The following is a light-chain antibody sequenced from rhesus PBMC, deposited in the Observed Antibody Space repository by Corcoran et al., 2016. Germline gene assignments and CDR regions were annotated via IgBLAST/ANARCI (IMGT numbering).Light chain of an antibody. V-gene: IGKV1-22*01. CDR1: QTISSW. Sequence: DIRMTQSPSSLSASVGDTVTISCRASQTISSWLAWYQQKPGKAPNLLIYKASTLQTGVPSRFSGGGSGTDFTLTIISLQSEYFATYYCQQYTGTPPTFGRGTKVEI. CDR3: QQYTGTPPT. CDR2: KAS. J-gene: IGKJ1*01.